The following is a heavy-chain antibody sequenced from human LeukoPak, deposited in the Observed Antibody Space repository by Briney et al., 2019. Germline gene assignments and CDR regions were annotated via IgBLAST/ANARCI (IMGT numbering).Heavy chain of an antibody. CDR3: ARATMVQGVITPPFAY. CDR1: GYTFTSYG. V-gene: IGHV1-18*01. CDR2: ISAYNGNT. Sequence: GASVKVSCKASGYTFTSYGISWVRQAPGQGLEWMGWISAYNGNTNYAQKLQGRVTMTTDTSTSTAYMELRSLRSDDTAVYYCARATMVQGVITPPFAYWGQGTLVTVSS. D-gene: IGHD3-10*01. J-gene: IGHJ4*02.